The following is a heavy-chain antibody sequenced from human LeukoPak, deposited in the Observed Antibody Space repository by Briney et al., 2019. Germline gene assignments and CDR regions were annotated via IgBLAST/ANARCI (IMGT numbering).Heavy chain of an antibody. CDR1: GFTFSSYS. V-gene: IGHV3-48*04. CDR3: ARDPDKLDY. J-gene: IGHJ4*02. Sequence: GGSLRLSCAASGFTFSSYSMNWVRQAPGKGLEWVSYISSSSSTIYYADSVKGRFTIFRDNAKNSLYLQMNSLRAEDTAVYYCARDPDKLDYWGQGTLVTVSS. CDR2: ISSSSSTI. D-gene: IGHD3-9*01.